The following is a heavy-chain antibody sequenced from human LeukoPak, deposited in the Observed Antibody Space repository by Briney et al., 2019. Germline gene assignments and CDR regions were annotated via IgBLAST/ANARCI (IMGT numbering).Heavy chain of an antibody. CDR2: ISGTGGGT. D-gene: IGHD3-22*01. CDR1: GFTFSIYA. CDR3: AKDHSSDSSGSHNWFDP. V-gene: IGHV3-23*01. Sequence: GGSLRLSCAASGFTFSIYAMSWVRQAPGKGLEWVSGISGTGGGTYYADSVKGRFTISRDNSKNTLYLQMNSLRADDTAVYYCAKDHSSDSSGSHNWFDPWGQGTLVTVSS. J-gene: IGHJ5*02.